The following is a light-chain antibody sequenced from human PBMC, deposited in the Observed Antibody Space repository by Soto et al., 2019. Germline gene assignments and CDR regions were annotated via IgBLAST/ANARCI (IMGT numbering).Light chain of an antibody. Sequence: EIGLTQSPGTLSLSPGERATISCRASQSVSSSYLAWYQQKPGQAPRLLIYGASSRATGIPDRFSGSGSGTDFTLTISSLEPEDFAVYYCQQYGSSPPLTFGGGTKV. J-gene: IGKJ4*01. CDR1: QSVSSSY. V-gene: IGKV3-20*01. CDR3: QQYGSSPPLT. CDR2: GAS.